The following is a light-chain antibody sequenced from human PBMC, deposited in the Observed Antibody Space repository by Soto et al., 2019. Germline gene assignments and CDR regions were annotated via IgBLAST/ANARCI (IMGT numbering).Light chain of an antibody. Sequence: DIQMTQSPSSLSASVGDRVTITCRASQDINTYLAWSQQKPGKAPQLLIYGASTLQTGVPSRFSGSGSGTEFSLTISSLQPEDFATYYCQQLKSFPLTFGGGTKVDIK. J-gene: IGKJ4*01. CDR1: QDINTY. V-gene: IGKV1-9*01. CDR2: GAS. CDR3: QQLKSFPLT.